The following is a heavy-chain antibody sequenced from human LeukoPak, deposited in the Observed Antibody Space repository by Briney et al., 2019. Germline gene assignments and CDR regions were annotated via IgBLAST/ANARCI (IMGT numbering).Heavy chain of an antibody. CDR3: AKDTTWDYYDSSGYPDY. CDR2: ISWNSGSI. J-gene: IGHJ4*02. D-gene: IGHD3-22*01. CDR1: GFTFDDYA. V-gene: IGHV3-9*01. Sequence: SLRLSCAASGFTFDDYAMHWVRQAPGRGLEWVSGISWNSGSIGYADSVKGRFTISRDNAKNSLYLQMNSLRAEDTALYYCAKDTTWDYYDSSGYPDYWGQGTLVTVSS.